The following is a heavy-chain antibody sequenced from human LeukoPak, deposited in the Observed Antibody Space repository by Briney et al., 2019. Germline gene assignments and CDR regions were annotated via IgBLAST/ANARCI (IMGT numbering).Heavy chain of an antibody. CDR2: IYHSGST. CDR1: GYSISSGYY. V-gene: IGHV4-38-2*01. J-gene: IGHJ6*03. CDR3: ARVVWGSYRYYYYMDV. D-gene: IGHD3-16*02. Sequence: SETLSLTCAVSGYSISSGYYWGWIRQPPGKGLEWIGIIYHSGSTYYNPSLKSRVTISVATSKNQFSLKLSSVTAADTAVYYCARVVWGSYRYYYYMDVWGKGTTVTVSS.